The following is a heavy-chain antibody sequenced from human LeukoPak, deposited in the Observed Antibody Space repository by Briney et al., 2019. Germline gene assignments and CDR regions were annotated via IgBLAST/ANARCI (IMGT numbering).Heavy chain of an antibody. CDR1: GFTFGDYA. Sequence: PGGSLRLSCTASGFTFGDYAMSWVRQAPGKGLEWVGFIRSKAYGGTTEYAASVKGRFTISRDDSKSIAYLQMNSLKTEDTAVYYCTRDPPYYDFWSGYYNYWGQRTLVTVSS. CDR3: TRDPPYYDFWSGYYNY. V-gene: IGHV3-49*04. D-gene: IGHD3-3*01. J-gene: IGHJ4*02. CDR2: IRSKAYGGTT.